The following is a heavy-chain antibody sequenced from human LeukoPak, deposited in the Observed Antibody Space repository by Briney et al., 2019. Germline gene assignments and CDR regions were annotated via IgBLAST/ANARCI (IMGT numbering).Heavy chain of an antibody. D-gene: IGHD6-13*01. Sequence: PSETLSLTCAVYGGSFSGYYWSWIRQPPGKGLEWIGEINHSGSTNYNPSLKSRVTISVDKSKNQFSLKLNSVTAADTAVYYCARARSGSSWIFDYWGQGTLVTVSS. CDR2: INHSGST. CDR3: ARARSGSSWIFDY. CDR1: GGSFSGYY. V-gene: IGHV4-34*01. J-gene: IGHJ4*02.